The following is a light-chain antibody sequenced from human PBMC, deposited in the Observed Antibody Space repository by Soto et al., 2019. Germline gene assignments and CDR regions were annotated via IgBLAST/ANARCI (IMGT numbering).Light chain of an antibody. CDR2: DAS. CDR1: QSVSRY. CDR3: QQRPSWT. Sequence: EVVLTQSPATLSLSPGERATLSCRASQSVSRYLAWYQQKPGQAPRLLIYDASNRATGIPARCSGSGSGTDFTLTISRLEPEDSAVYYCQQRPSWTFGQGTKVEIK. V-gene: IGKV3-11*01. J-gene: IGKJ1*01.